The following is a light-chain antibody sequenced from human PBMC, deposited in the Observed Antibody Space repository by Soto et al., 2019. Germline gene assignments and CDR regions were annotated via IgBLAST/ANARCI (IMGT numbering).Light chain of an antibody. CDR1: QSVSSY. CDR3: QQRSNWPELT. CDR2: DAS. V-gene: IGKV3-11*01. J-gene: IGKJ4*01. Sequence: EIVLTQSPATLCLSPGERATLSCRASQSVSSYLAWYQQKPGQAPRLLIYDASNRATGIPARFSGSGSGTDFTLTISSLEPEDFAVYYCQQRSNWPELTFGGGTKVEIK.